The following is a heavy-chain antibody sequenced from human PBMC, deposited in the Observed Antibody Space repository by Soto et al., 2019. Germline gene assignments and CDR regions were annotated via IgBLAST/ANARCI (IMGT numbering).Heavy chain of an antibody. CDR1: RFTFGNYV. CDR2: IWSDGSNK. D-gene: IGHD4-17*01. V-gene: IGHV3-33*01. J-gene: IGHJ2*01. Sequence: GGSLRLSCAASRFTFGNYVMQWVRQAPGKGLAWVAGIWSDGSNKKYGDSVRGRFTISRDNSKNTLYLQLDSMRAEDTAIYYCARGGDGGKNWYFDLWGRGTLVTVSS. CDR3: ARGGDGGKNWYFDL.